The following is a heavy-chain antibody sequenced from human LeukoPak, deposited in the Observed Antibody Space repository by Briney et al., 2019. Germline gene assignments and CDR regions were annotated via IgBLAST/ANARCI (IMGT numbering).Heavy chain of an antibody. CDR1: GFTFSSYA. CDR2: ISGSGGST. CDR3: AKTTTGYSSGRYPGWPVDY. V-gene: IGHV3-23*01. J-gene: IGHJ4*02. D-gene: IGHD6-19*01. Sequence: GGSLRLSCAASGFTFSSYAMTWVRQAPGKGLEWVSTISGSGGSTYHADSVKGRFTISRDNSKNTVYLQMNSLRPEDTAVYYCAKTTTGYSSGRYPGWPVDYWGQGTLVTVSS.